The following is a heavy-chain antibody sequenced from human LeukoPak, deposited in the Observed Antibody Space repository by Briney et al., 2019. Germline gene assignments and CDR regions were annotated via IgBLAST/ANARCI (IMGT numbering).Heavy chain of an antibody. V-gene: IGHV3-23*01. D-gene: IGHD4-17*01. CDR1: GFTFSSYA. CDR2: ISGSGGST. CDR3: AKVGTTVTTGLYYGMDV. J-gene: IGHJ6*02. Sequence: GGSLRLSCAASGFTFSSYAMSWVRQAPGKGLEWVSAISGSGGSTYYADSVKGRFTISRDNSKNTLYLQMNSLRVEDTAVYYCAKVGTTVTTGLYYGMDVWGQGTTVTVSS.